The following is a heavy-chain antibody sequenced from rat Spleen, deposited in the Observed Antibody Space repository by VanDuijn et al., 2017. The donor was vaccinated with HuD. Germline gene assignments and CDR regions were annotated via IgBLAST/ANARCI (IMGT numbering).Heavy chain of an antibody. Sequence: EVQLVESGGGLVQPGRSLKLSCAASGFTFSYYYMAWVRQTPTKGLEWVASINYDGSSTYYRDSVKGRFTISRDNAKSTLYLQMDSLRSEDTATFYCARVGTRVSRFAYWGQGTLVTVSS. J-gene: IGHJ3*01. CDR2: INYDGSST. D-gene: IGHD1-4*01. V-gene: IGHV5-17*01. CDR1: GFTFSYYY. CDR3: ARVGTRVSRFAY.